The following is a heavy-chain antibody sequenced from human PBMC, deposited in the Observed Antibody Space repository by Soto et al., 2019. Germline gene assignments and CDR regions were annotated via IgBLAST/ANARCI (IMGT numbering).Heavy chain of an antibody. CDR3: ARSGSYYPARNWFGP. V-gene: IGHV1-18*01. CDR2: ISGFNDDT. D-gene: IGHD3-10*01. Sequence: QLVQSGVEMKNPGASVKVSCKASGYTFTSYGISWVRQAPGQGLEWVGWISGFNDDTNHAQKFQGRVTATKDTSTSTAYMELRSLKSDDTAMYYCARSGSYYPARNWFGPWGQGTLVIVSS. CDR1: GYTFTSYG. J-gene: IGHJ5*02.